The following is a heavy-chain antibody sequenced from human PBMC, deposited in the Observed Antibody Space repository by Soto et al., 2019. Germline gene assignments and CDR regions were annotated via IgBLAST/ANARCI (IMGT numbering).Heavy chain of an antibody. CDR2: IDGAASTT. V-gene: IGHV3-74*01. CDR3: ARGGAMGVED. J-gene: IGHJ4*02. CDR1: GLTFNNKW. D-gene: IGHD3-10*01. Sequence: DVQLVESGGGLVRPGESLRLSCKDSGLTFNNKWMHWVRHAPGKGLVWLSRIDGAASTTNYADSVKGRFTISRDQGKHIVFLHVTGLTDEDTAVYYCARGGAMGVEDWGPGTLVTVSS.